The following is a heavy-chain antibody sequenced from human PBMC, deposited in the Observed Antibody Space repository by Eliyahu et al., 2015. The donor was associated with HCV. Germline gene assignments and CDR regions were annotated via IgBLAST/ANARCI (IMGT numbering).Heavy chain of an antibody. J-gene: IGHJ2*01. Sequence: VSAISGSGGNTSYADSVKGRFTISRDNSKNTLYLQMNTLRSEDTAVYYCAKGYFNGGNSYWYFDLWGRGTLVTVSS. V-gene: IGHV3-23*01. D-gene: IGHD4-23*01. CDR3: AKGYFNGGNSYWYFDL. CDR2: ISGSGGNT.